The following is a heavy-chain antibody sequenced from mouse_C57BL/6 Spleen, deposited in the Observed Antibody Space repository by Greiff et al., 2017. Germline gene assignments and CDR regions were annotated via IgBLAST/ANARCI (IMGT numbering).Heavy chain of an antibody. J-gene: IGHJ1*03. CDR2: SHPNSGST. Sequence: VQLQQPGAELVKPGASVKLSCKASGYTFTSYWMHWVKQRPGQGLEWSGMSHPNSGSTNYNEKFKSKATLTVDKSSSTAYMQISSLTSEDSAVYYCARDGGRSYDWYCDVWGTGTTGTVSS. D-gene: IGHD1-1*01. V-gene: IGHV1-64*01. CDR3: ARDGGRSYDWYCDV. CDR1: GYTFTSYW.